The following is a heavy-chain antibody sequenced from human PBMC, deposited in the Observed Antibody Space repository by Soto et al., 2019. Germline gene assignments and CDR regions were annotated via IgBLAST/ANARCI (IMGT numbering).Heavy chain of an antibody. J-gene: IGHJ4*02. CDR2: ISGSGAYT. CDR1: GFTFSTYA. V-gene: IGHV3-23*01. Sequence: GGSLGLSCAASGFTFSTYAMNWVRQPPGKGLEWVSSISGSGAYTYYADSVQGRFTISRDNSKNTLNLQMNSLRAEDTAVYYCARDRHPYSTKYYFDYWGQGTLVTVSS. D-gene: IGHD2-2*01. CDR3: ARDRHPYSTKYYFDY.